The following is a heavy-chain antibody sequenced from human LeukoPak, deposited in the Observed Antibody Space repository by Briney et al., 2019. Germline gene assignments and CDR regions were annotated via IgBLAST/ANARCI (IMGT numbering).Heavy chain of an antibody. CDR2: INHRGSA. Sequence: SETLSLTCAVSGGSFSGSYWSWIRQPPGKGLEWIGEINHRGSAHYNPSLKSRVTISVDTSKNQFSLKLSSVTAAGTAVYYCARPSPYYFDYWGQGTLVTVSS. CDR3: ARPSPYYFDY. CDR1: GGSFSGSY. V-gene: IGHV4-34*01. J-gene: IGHJ4*02.